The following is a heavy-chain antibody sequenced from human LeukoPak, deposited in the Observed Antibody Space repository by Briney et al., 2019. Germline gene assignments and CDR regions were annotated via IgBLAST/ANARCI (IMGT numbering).Heavy chain of an antibody. CDR3: ARAFGVVVYFDY. Sequence: SETLSLTCTVSDYSISGGSYWGWIRQPPGKGLEWIASIHHSGSTYDNPSLKSRVTISVDTSKNQFSLKLSSVTAADTAVYYCARAFGVVVYFDYWGQGTLVTVSS. D-gene: IGHD3-3*01. CDR2: IHHSGST. V-gene: IGHV4-38-2*02. CDR1: DYSISGGSY. J-gene: IGHJ4*02.